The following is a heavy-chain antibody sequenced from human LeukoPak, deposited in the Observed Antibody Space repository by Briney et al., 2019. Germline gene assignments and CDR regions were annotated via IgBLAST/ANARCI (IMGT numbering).Heavy chain of an antibody. V-gene: IGHV3-53*01. D-gene: IGHD4-17*01. CDR1: GFTVSSNY. CDR2: IYSGGST. J-gene: IGHJ4*02. Sequence: GGSLRLSCAASGFTVSSNYMSWVRQAPGKGLECVSVIYSGGSTYYADSVKGRFTISRDNSKNTLYLQMNSLRAEDTAVYYCARDPFGDYVSRGPNDYWGQGTLVTVSS. CDR3: ARDPFGDYVSRGPNDY.